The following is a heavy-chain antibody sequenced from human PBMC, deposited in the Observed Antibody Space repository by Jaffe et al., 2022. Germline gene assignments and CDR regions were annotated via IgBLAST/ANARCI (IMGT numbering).Heavy chain of an antibody. CDR2: INHSGST. J-gene: IGHJ4*02. D-gene: IGHD3-10*01. CDR1: GGSFSGYY. CDR3: ARGVGEPWFGELSGGGSFDY. Sequence: QVQLQQWGAGLLKPSETLSLTCAVYGGSFSGYYWSWIRQPPGKGLEWIGEINHSGSTNYNPSLKSRVTISVDTSKNQFSLKLSSVTAADTAVYYCARGVGEPWFGELSGGGSFDYWGQGTLVTVSS. V-gene: IGHV4-34*01.